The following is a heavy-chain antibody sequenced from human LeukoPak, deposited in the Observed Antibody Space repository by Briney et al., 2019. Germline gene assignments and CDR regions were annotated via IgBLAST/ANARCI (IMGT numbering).Heavy chain of an antibody. CDR1: GFTFDDYA. J-gene: IGHJ4*02. D-gene: IGHD4-17*01. CDR2: ISWNSGSI. CDR3: AKDIYGDYVLYYFDY. Sequence: GRSLGLSCAASGFTFDDYAMHWVRQAPGKGLEWVSGISWNSGSIGYADSVKGRFTISRDNAKNSLYLQMNSLRAEDTALYYCAKDIYGDYVLYYFDYWGQGTLVTVSS. V-gene: IGHV3-9*01.